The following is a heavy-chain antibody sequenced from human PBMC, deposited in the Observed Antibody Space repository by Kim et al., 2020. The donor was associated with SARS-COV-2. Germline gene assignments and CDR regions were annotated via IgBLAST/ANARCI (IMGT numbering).Heavy chain of an antibody. D-gene: IGHD3-10*01. Sequence: GGSLRLSCAASGFTFSTFNMNWVRQAPGKGLEWVSHISTSSSTIYYADSVKGRFTVSRDNAKSSLYLQMDSLRDDDTAIYYCAGRVQGASGPYWGQGTLVIVSS. V-gene: IGHV3-48*02. CDR2: ISTSSSTI. J-gene: IGHJ1*01. CDR3: AGRVQGASGPY. CDR1: GFTFSTFN.